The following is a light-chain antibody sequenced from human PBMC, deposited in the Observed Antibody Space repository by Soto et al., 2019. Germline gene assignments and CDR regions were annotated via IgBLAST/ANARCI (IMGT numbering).Light chain of an antibody. Sequence: IPMTQSPSTLSASVGDRVTITCRASQNIRSWLAWYQQKPGKAPKLLISKASSLESGVPSRFSGSGSGTEFTLTINSLQPDDFATYYCQQYDSYSWTFGQGTKVEIK. CDR2: KAS. CDR1: QNIRSW. V-gene: IGKV1-5*03. J-gene: IGKJ1*01. CDR3: QQYDSYSWT.